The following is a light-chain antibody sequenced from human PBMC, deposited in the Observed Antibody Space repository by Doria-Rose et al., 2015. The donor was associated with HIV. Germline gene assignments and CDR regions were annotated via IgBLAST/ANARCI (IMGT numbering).Light chain of an antibody. CDR3: QQFDSFPRT. Sequence: DIRLAQSPSFLSASVGVRVTITCRASQGISRYLAWYQQKPGKAPTLLIFGASTLQSGIPSRFSGSGSGTEFTLTISSLQPEDFATYYCQQFDSFPRTFGQGTKVEL. CDR2: GAS. V-gene: IGKV1-9*01. J-gene: IGKJ1*01. CDR1: QGISRY.